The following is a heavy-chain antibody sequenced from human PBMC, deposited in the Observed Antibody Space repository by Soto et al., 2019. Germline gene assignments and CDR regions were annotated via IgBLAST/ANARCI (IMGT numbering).Heavy chain of an antibody. CDR3: ASQGSSSFRHFPGARLDY. CDR1: GGTFSSYA. J-gene: IGHJ4*02. CDR2: IIPIFGTV. D-gene: IGHD6-6*01. Sequence: QVQLVQSGAEVKKPGSSVKVSCKASGGTFSSYAISWVRQAPGQGLEWMGGIIPIFGTVNYAQKFQGRVTITADESTSTAYMELSSLRSEDTAVYYCASQGSSSFRHFPGARLDYWGQGTLVTVSS. V-gene: IGHV1-69*01.